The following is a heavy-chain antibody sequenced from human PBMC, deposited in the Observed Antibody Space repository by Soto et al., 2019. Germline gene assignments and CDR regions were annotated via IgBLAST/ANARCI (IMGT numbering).Heavy chain of an antibody. D-gene: IGHD1-7*01. Sequence: QVQLVESGGGVVQPGRSLRLSCAASGFTLSSYGMHWVRQAPGKGLEWVAVIWYDGSNKYYADSVKGRFTISRDNSKNTLYLQMNSLRAEDTAVYYCARDLELELPSYYFDYWGQGTLVTVSS. CDR1: GFTLSSYG. CDR3: ARDLELELPSYYFDY. CDR2: IWYDGSNK. J-gene: IGHJ4*02. V-gene: IGHV3-33*01.